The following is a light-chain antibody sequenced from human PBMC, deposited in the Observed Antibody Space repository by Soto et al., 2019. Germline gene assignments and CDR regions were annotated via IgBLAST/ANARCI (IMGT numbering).Light chain of an antibody. CDR1: QSIGLT. Sequence: EIALTQSPATLYLPPEEIATLSCSASQSIGLTIAWYQHKPGQDPRLLIFDASQRAPGIQARFRGSGSGTDFELSSSSLELEDFAVYYCQQRTDRPPWTFGRGTKVESK. J-gene: IGKJ1*01. CDR2: DAS. V-gene: IGKV3-11*01. CDR3: QQRTDRPPWT.